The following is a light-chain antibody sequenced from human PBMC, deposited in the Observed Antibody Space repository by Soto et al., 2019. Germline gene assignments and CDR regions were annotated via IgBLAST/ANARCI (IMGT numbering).Light chain of an antibody. CDR2: DAS. Sequence: EIVLTQSPATLSLSPGERATLSCRASQSIGSSLAWYQQKPGQAPRLLIYDASSRATGFPARFSGSGSGTDFTLTIGSLEPEDFAVYYCQQHSEWPRTFGQGTMVEIK. CDR3: QQHSEWPRT. J-gene: IGKJ1*01. CDR1: QSIGSS. V-gene: IGKV3-11*01.